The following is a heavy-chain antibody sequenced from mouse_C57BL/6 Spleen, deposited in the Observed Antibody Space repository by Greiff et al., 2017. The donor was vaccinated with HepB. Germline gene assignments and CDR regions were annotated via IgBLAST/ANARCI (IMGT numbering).Heavy chain of an antibody. Sequence: EVQLVESGGGLVQPKGSVKLSCAASGFTFNTYAMHWVRQAPGKGLEWVARIRSKSSNYATYYADSVKDRFTISRDDSQSMLYLQMNNLNTEETAMYYCVRVSNSSMDYWGQGTSVTVSS. CDR2: IRSKSSNYAT. V-gene: IGHV10-3*01. CDR1: GFTFNTYA. D-gene: IGHD2-5*01. J-gene: IGHJ4*01. CDR3: VRVSNSSMDY.